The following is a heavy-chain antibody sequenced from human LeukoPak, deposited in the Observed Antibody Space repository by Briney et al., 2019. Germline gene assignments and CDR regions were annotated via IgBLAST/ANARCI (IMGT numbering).Heavy chain of an antibody. CDR1: GGSISSSNW. Sequence: TSGTLSLTCAVSGGSISSSNWWSWVRQPPGKGLEWIGEIYHSGSTNYNPSLKSRVTISVDKSKNQFSLKLSSVTAADTAVYYCARDNYGDYNYYYGMDVWGKGTTVTVSS. D-gene: IGHD4-17*01. J-gene: IGHJ6*04. CDR3: ARDNYGDYNYYYGMDV. V-gene: IGHV4-4*02. CDR2: IYHSGST.